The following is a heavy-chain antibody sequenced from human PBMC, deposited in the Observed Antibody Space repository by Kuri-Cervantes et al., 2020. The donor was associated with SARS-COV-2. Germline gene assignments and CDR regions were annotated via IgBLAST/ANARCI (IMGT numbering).Heavy chain of an antibody. V-gene: IGHV4-39*07. CDR1: GGSISSSSYY. CDR2: VYYSGST. J-gene: IGHJ5*02. Sequence: ESLKISCTVPGGSISSSSYYWGWIRQPPGKGLGWIGSVYYSGSTYYNPSLKRRVTISVDTSKNQFSLKLSSVLAADPAVYYCARARDWFDPWGQGTLVTVSS. CDR3: ARARDWFDP.